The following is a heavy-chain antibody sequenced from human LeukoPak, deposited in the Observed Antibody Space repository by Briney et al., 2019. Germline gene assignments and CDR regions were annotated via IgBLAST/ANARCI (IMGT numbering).Heavy chain of an antibody. CDR2: INPNSGGT. Sequence: ASVKVSCKASGYTFTGYYMHWVRQAPGQGLEWMGWINPNSGGTNYAQKFQGRVTMTRDTSISTAYMELSRLRSDDTAVYYCARDPGKVWAAAVHYYMDVWGKGTTVTISS. V-gene: IGHV1-2*02. J-gene: IGHJ6*03. CDR3: ARDPGKVWAAAVHYYMDV. CDR1: GYTFTGYY. D-gene: IGHD6-13*01.